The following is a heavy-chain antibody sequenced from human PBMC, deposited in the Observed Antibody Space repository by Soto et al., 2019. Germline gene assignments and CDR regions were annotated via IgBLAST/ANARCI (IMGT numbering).Heavy chain of an antibody. CDR3: ARDSVGLQWFGELSNFDY. J-gene: IGHJ4*02. CDR1: GYTFTSYY. V-gene: IGHV1-46*01. CDR2: INPSGGST. Sequence: ASVKVSCKASGYTFTSYYMHWVRQAPGQGLEWMGIINPSGGSTSYAQKLQGRVTMTTDTSTSTAYMELRSLRSDDTAVYYCARDSVGLQWFGELSNFDYCGQGTLVTVSS. D-gene: IGHD3-10*01.